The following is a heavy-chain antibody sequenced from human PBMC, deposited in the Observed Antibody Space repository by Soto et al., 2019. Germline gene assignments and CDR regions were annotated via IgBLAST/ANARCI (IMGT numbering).Heavy chain of an antibody. J-gene: IGHJ6*02. V-gene: IGHV3-13*04. Sequence: GGSLRLSCAASGFTFSSYDMHWVRQATGKGLEWVSAIGTAGDTYYPGSVKGRFTISRENAKNSLYLQMNSLRAGDTAVYYCAREGDYYGMDVWGQGTTVTVSS. CDR3: AREGDYYGMDV. D-gene: IGHD3-16*01. CDR2: IGTAGDT. CDR1: GFTFSSYD.